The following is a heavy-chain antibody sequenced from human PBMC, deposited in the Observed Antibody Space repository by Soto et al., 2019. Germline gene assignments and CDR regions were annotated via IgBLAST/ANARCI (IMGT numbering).Heavy chain of an antibody. J-gene: IGHJ4*02. V-gene: IGHV4-59*01. Sequence: QVQLQESGPGLVKPSETLSLTCTVSSGSISTYYWSWIRQPPGKGLEWIGYIYYTGSTNYNPSLTTRVAISMDSSKNQSSLNLSSVTAADTAVYYCAGAPNGAYFDFWGLGTLVTVSS. D-gene: IGHD7-27*01. CDR1: SGSISTYY. CDR2: IYYTGST. CDR3: AGAPNGAYFDF.